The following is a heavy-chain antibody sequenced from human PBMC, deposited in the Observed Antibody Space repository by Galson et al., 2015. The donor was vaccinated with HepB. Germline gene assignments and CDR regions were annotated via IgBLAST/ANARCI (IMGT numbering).Heavy chain of an antibody. D-gene: IGHD1-1*01. V-gene: IGHV3-15*01. CDR2: IKSKADGGTT. CDR1: GFTFSNAW. J-gene: IGHJ4*02. Sequence: SLRLSCAASGFTFSNAWMNWGRQAPGKGLEWLGRIKSKADGGTTDYAAPVKGRFIISRDDSKNTLYLQMDSLKTEDTAVYYCTTAPGYWNVAPEDYWGQGTLVTVSS. CDR3: TTAPGYWNVAPEDY.